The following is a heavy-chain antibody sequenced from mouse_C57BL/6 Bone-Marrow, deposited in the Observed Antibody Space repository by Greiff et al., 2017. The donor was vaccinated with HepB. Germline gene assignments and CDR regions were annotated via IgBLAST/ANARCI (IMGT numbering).Heavy chain of an antibody. J-gene: IGHJ4*01. CDR2: FYPGSGSI. Sequence: VQGVESGAELVKPGASVKLSCKASGYTFTEYTIHWVKQRSGQGLEWIGWFYPGSGSIKYNEKFKDKATLTADKSSSTVYMELSRLTSEDSAVYFCARHEVLRQLRLLGAMDYWGQGTSVTVSS. V-gene: IGHV1-62-2*01. CDR1: GYTFTEYT. CDR3: ARHEVLRQLRLLGAMDY. D-gene: IGHD3-2*02.